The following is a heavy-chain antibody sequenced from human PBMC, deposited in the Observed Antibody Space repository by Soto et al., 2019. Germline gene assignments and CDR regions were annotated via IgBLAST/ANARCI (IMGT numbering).Heavy chain of an antibody. CDR2: ISPMANYT. CDR3: ARADSDQYFDY. J-gene: IGHJ4*02. D-gene: IGHD2-2*01. CDR1: GFTFSNYY. Sequence: QVQLVQSGAEVKKPGASVKVSCEASGFTFSNYYMHWVRQAPEQGLEWMGLISPMANYTRYAQTFQGRFTITRDTSTSKVYMDLSSLTSEDTAVYYCARADSDQYFDYWGQGTRVTVSS. V-gene: IGHV1-46*01.